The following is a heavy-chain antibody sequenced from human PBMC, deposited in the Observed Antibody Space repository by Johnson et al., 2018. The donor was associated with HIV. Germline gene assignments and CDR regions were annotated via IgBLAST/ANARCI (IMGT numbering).Heavy chain of an antibody. J-gene: IGHJ3*02. D-gene: IGHD6-13*01. CDR1: AFTFASYG. CDR3: AKSPTRIAARDAFDI. Sequence: QVQLVESGGGVVQPGGSLRLSCAASAFTFASYGMHWVRQAPGKGLEWVAVISYDGSNKYYADSVKGRFTISRDNSKNTLYLQMNSLRAEDTAVYYCAKSPTRIAARDAFDIWGQGTMVTVSS. CDR2: ISYDGSNK. V-gene: IGHV3-33*05.